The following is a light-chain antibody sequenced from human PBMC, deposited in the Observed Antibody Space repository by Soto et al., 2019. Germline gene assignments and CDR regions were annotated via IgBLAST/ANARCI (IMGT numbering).Light chain of an antibody. V-gene: IGLV1-47*01. CDR2: RNN. CDR1: SSNIGSNY. CDR3: AAWDDSLSVHVV. Sequence: QSVLTQPPSASGTPGQRVTITCSGSSSNIGSNYVYWYQQLPGTAPKLLIYRNNQRPSGVPDRFSGSKSGTSASLAISGLRSEDEAEYYCAAWDDSLSVHVVFGGGTSSPS. J-gene: IGLJ2*01.